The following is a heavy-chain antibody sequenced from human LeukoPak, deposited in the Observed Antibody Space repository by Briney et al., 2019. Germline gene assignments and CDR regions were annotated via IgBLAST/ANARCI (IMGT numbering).Heavy chain of an antibody. CDR1: GFTFSSYW. V-gene: IGHV3-7*01. Sequence: GGSLRLSFAASGFTFSSYWMSWVRQAPGKGLEWVANIKQDGSEKYYVDSVKGRFTISRDNAKNSLYLQMNSLRAEDTAVYYCASISGDTPDAFDIWGQGTMVTVSS. D-gene: IGHD3-10*01. J-gene: IGHJ3*02. CDR2: IKQDGSEK. CDR3: ASISGDTPDAFDI.